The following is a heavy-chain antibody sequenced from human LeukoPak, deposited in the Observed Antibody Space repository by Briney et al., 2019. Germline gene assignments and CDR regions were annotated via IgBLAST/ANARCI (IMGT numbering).Heavy chain of an antibody. Sequence: GGSLRLSCAVSGITLSNYGMSWVRQAPGQGLQWIAYISASGDFRRSTDSVKGQFTISRDNAKRLLYLQMDSLGEEDTAVYYCARTRGAGPGGHFDFWGQGVLVSVSS. CDR2: ISASGDFR. D-gene: IGHD3-10*01. CDR1: GITLSNYG. CDR3: ARTRGAGPGGHFDF. J-gene: IGHJ4*02. V-gene: IGHV3-11*01.